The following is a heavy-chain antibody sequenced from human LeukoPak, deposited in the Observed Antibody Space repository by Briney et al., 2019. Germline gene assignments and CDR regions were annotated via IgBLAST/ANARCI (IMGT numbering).Heavy chain of an antibody. J-gene: IGHJ6*02. V-gene: IGHV1-2*02. D-gene: IGHD6-19*01. Sequence: GASVKVSCKASGYTFTGYYMHWVRQAPGQGLEWMGWINPNSGGTNYAQKFQGRVTMTRDTSISTAYMELSRLRSDDTAVYYCARATVAGPFYYYYGMDVWGQGTTVTVSS. CDR3: ARATVAGPFYYYYGMDV. CDR1: GYTFTGYY. CDR2: INPNSGGT.